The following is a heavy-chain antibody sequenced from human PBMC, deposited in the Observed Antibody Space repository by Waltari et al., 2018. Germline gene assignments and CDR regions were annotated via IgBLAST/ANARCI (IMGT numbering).Heavy chain of an antibody. CDR3: ARDGGSYEDAFDI. D-gene: IGHD1-26*01. Sequence: EVQLVESGGGLVKPGGSLRLSCAASGFTFSSYSMNWVRQAPGKGLEWVSSISSSSSYIYYADSVKGRFTISRDNAKNSLCLQMNSLRAEDTAVYYCARDGGSYEDAFDIWGQGTMVTVSS. V-gene: IGHV3-21*01. J-gene: IGHJ3*02. CDR1: GFTFSSYS. CDR2: ISSSSSYI.